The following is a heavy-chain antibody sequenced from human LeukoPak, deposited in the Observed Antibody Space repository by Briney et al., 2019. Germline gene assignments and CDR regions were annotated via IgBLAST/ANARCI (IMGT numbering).Heavy chain of an antibody. CDR2: IYHSGST. Sequence: SETLSLTCAVSGGSISSGGYSWSWIRQPPGKGPEWIGYIYHSGSTYYNPSLKSRVTISVDRSKNQFSLKLSSVTAADTAVYYCARVRTGSFDYWGQGTLVTVSS. CDR3: ARVRTGSFDY. CDR1: GGSISSGGYS. J-gene: IGHJ4*02. D-gene: IGHD7-27*01. V-gene: IGHV4-30-2*01.